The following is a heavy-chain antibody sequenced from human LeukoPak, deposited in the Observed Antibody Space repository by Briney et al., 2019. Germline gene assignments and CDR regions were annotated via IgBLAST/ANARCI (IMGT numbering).Heavy chain of an antibody. V-gene: IGHV1-2*02. J-gene: IGHJ4*02. Sequence: ASVKVSCKASGYTFTGYYMHWVRQAPGQGLEWMGWINPNSGGTNYAQKFQGRVTMTRDTSISTAYMELSRLRSDDTAVYYCARVAPPWEQLANFDYWGQGTLVTVSS. CDR2: INPNSGGT. D-gene: IGHD6-6*01. CDR1: GYTFTGYY. CDR3: ARVAPPWEQLANFDY.